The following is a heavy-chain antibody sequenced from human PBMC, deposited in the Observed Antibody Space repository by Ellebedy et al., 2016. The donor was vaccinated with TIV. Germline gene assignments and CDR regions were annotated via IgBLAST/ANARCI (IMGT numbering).Heavy chain of an antibody. CDR1: GGTFSSYA. D-gene: IGHD4-11*01. V-gene: IGHV1-69*13. J-gene: IGHJ6*02. CDR2: IIPIFGTA. CDR3: VACNYGPPLLYYGMDV. Sequence: SVKVSCXASGGTFSSYAISWVRQAPGQGLEWMGGIIPIFGTANYAQKFQGRVTITADESTSTAYMELSSLRSEDTAVYYCVACNYGPPLLYYGMDVWGQGTTVTVSS.